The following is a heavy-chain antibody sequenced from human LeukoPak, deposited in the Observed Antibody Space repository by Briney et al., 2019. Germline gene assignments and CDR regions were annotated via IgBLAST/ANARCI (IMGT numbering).Heavy chain of an antibody. CDR2: ISSSSSYI. CDR3: ARDKMTTFDY. V-gene: IGHV3-21*01. D-gene: IGHD5-24*01. Sequence: KSGGSLRLSCAASGFTFSSYSMNWVRQAPGKGLEWVSSISSSSSYIYYADSVKGRFTISRDNAKNSLYLQMNSLRAEDTAVYYCARDKMTTFDYWGQGTLVTVSS. J-gene: IGHJ4*02. CDR1: GFTFSSYS.